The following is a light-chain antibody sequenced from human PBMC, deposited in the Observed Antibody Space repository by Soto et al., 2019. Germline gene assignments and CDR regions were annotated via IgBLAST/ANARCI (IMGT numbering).Light chain of an antibody. CDR3: SSYTTTTTLVV. CDR2: EVT. CDR1: SSDIGAYMY. V-gene: IGLV2-14*01. J-gene: IGLJ2*01. Sequence: QSALTQPASVTGSPGQSITISCTGTSSDIGAYMYVSWYQQHPGKAPKLMIYEVTNRPSGVSDRFSGSKSGNTASLTISGLLAEDEANYYGSSYTTTTTLVVFGGGTKLTVL.